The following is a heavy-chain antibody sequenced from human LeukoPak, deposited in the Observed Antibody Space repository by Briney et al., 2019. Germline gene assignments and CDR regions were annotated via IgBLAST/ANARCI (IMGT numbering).Heavy chain of an antibody. CDR3: ARGGGGYTLYSFDY. CDR2: IYFSGSR. Sequence: SQTLSLTCSVSGASIRSGDHHWSWLRQSRGKGLEWIGYIYFSGSRSSNPSLRSRLTISVDTSKNQFSLKLNSVTAADTALYFCARGGGGYTLYSFDYWGQGALVTVSS. D-gene: IGHD3-22*01. CDR1: GASIRSGDHH. V-gene: IGHV4-30-4*08. J-gene: IGHJ4*02.